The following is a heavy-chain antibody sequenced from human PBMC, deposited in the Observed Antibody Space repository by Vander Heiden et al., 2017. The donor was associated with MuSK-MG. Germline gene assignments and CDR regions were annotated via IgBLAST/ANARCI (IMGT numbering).Heavy chain of an antibody. V-gene: IGHV3-23*01. Sequence: EVQLLESGGHLVQPGGSLRLSCTASGFTFSSYAMNWVRQAPGKGLEWVSGISASGGGTYYADSVKGRFTISRDNSKTTLYLQMNSLRAEDTAIYYCAKSVVVVVTATSDYWGQGTLGTVSS. J-gene: IGHJ4*02. CDR1: GFTFSSYA. D-gene: IGHD2-15*01. CDR2: ISASGGGT. CDR3: AKSVVVVVTATSDY.